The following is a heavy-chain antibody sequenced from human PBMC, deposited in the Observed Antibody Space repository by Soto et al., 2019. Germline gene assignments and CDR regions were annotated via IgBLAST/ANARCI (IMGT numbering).Heavy chain of an antibody. Sequence: SEALSLTCTVSGGSISSGGYYWSWIRQHPGKGLEWIGYIYYSGSTYYNPSLKSRVTISVDTSKNQFSLKLSSVTAADTAVYYCARGINSNYVWFDPWGQGTLVTVS. J-gene: IGHJ5*02. CDR2: IYYSGST. V-gene: IGHV4-31*03. CDR3: ARGINSNYVWFDP. CDR1: GGSISSGGYY. D-gene: IGHD4-4*01.